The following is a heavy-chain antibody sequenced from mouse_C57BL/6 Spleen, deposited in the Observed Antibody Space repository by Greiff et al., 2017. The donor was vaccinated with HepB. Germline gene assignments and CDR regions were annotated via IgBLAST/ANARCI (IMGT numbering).Heavy chain of an antibody. Sequence: VQLQQPGAELVKPGASVKMSCKASGYTFTSYWITWVKQRPGQGLEWIGDIYPGSGSTNYNEKFKSKATLTVDTSSSTAYMQLSSLTSEDSAVYYCARGGDYYGSSPYYYAMDYWGQGTSVTVSS. J-gene: IGHJ4*01. CDR2: IYPGSGST. V-gene: IGHV1-55*01. D-gene: IGHD1-1*01. CDR3: ARGGDYYGSSPYYYAMDY. CDR1: GYTFTSYW.